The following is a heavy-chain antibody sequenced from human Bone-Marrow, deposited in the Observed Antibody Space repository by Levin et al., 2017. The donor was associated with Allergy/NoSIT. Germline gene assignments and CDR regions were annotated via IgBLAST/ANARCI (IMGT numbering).Heavy chain of an antibody. Sequence: SQTLSLTCAVYNGSFSGYYWGWIRQPPEKGLEWIGEIHHSGRTSYSPSLKSRVTISVDTSKKQFSLNLRSVTAADTAVYYCARLDNDYGDIADIWGQGTLVTVSS. V-gene: IGHV4-34*01. CDR1: NGSFSGYY. CDR2: IHHSGRT. D-gene: IGHD2-21*02. CDR3: ARLDNDYGDIADI. J-gene: IGHJ3*02.